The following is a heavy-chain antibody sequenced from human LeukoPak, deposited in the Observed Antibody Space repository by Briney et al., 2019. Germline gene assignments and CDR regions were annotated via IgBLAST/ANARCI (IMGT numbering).Heavy chain of an antibody. D-gene: IGHD3-16*01. CDR1: GLTFSSYA. V-gene: IGHV3-23*01. J-gene: IGHJ6*02. CDR3: ARGGGLDV. CDR2: IGVRGTI. Sequence: PGGSLRLSCAASGLTFSSYAMSWVRQAPGKGLEWVSTIGVRGTIYYADSVKGRFTISRDNSKNTLYLQMNSLRAEDTAVYFCARGGGLDVWGQGATVTVSS.